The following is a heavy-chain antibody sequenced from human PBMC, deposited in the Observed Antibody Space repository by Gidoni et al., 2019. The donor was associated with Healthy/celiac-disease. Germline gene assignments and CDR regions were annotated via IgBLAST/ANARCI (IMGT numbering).Heavy chain of an antibody. Sequence: QVQLVQSGSELKKPGASVKVSCKASGYTFTSYAMNWVSQAPGQGLEWMGWINTNTGNPTYAQGFTGRFVFSLDTSVSTAYLQISSLKAEDTAVYYCAREVSDFIAAAADWFDPWGQGTLVTVSS. CDR2: INTNTGNP. J-gene: IGHJ5*02. CDR1: GYTFTSYA. V-gene: IGHV7-4-1*02. CDR3: AREVSDFIAAAADWFDP. D-gene: IGHD6-13*01.